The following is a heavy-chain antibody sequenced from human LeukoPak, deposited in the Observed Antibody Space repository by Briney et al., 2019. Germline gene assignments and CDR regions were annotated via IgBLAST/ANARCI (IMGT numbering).Heavy chain of an antibody. CDR1: GFTFSSYV. CDR2: ISGSGGST. V-gene: IGHV3-23*01. D-gene: IGHD4-17*01. J-gene: IGHJ4*02. Sequence: GGSLRLSCAASGFTFSSYVMSWVRQAPGKGLEWVSAISGSGGSTYYADSVKGRFTISRDNSKNTLYLQMNSLRAEDTAVYYCAKDDGYGDYGYDYWGQGTLVTVSS. CDR3: AKDDGYGDYGYDY.